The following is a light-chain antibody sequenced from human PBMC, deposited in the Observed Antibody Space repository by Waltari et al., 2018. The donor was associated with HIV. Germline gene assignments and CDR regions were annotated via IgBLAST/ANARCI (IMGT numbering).Light chain of an antibody. J-gene: IGKJ1*01. CDR3: QHYDNWPPWT. Sequence: EIIMTQSPLTLSVSPGDRVTLSCRASETIHHHLAWYQQKPGQAPRLLIYGASTRATGIPARFSGSGSGTDFSLTISSLQSEDFAVYYCQHYDNWPPWTFGQGTTVESK. V-gene: IGKV3-15*01. CDR1: ETIHHH. CDR2: GAS.